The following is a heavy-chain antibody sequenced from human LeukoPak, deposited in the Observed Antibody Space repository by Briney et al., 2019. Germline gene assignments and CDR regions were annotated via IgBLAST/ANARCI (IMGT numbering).Heavy chain of an antibody. CDR3: ARGVRFLEWVYFDY. CDR1: GGSISSYY. Sequence: PSETLSLTCTVSGGSISSYYWSWIRQPAGKGLGWIGRIYTSGSTNYNPSLKSRVTMSVDTSKNQFSLKLSSVTAADTAVYYCARGVRFLEWVYFDYWGQGTLVTVSS. D-gene: IGHD3-3*01. J-gene: IGHJ4*02. CDR2: IYTSGST. V-gene: IGHV4-4*07.